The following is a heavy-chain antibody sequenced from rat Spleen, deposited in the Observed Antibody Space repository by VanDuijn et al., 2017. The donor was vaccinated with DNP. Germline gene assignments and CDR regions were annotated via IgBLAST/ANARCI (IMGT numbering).Heavy chain of an antibody. V-gene: IGHV5-25*01. J-gene: IGHJ3*01. CDR1: GFTFSNYG. CDR3: ATSESAGFVY. Sequence: EVQLVESGGGLVQPGRSMKLSCAASGFTFSNYGMAWVRQAPKKGLEWVAYISYDGGSTYYRDSVKGRFTISRDNAKSTLYLQMDSLRSEDTATYYCATSESAGFVYWGQGTLVTVSS. CDR2: ISYDGGST.